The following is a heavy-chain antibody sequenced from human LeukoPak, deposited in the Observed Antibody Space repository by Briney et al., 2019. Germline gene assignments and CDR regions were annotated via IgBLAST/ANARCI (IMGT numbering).Heavy chain of an antibody. CDR2: ISYDGSNK. J-gene: IGHJ3*01. Sequence: GGSLRLSCAASGFTLSSYAMHWVRQAPGKGLEWVTVISYDGSNKYFAGSVKGRFTVSRDNSKNTAYLQMNSLRDDGTAVYYCARDHTNTGWWTNAFDVWGQGTVVIVSS. D-gene: IGHD6-19*01. V-gene: IGHV3-30-3*01. CDR1: GFTLSSYA. CDR3: ARDHTNTGWWTNAFDV.